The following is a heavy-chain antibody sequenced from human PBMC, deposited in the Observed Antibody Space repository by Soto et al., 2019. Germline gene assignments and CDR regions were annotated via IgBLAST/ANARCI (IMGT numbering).Heavy chain of an antibody. D-gene: IGHD2-2*01. CDR2: IIPLSDTA. CDR3: ARGPTFEECSIDTGCRTYYFGMDC. CDR1: GGTFSSYG. J-gene: IGHJ6*02. V-gene: IGHV1-69*01. Sequence: QVQLVQSGAEVKRPWSSVKVSCRASGGTFSSYGVSWVRQAPGQGLEWMGGIIPLSDTAHYAQNFQGRVTLSADGSTNTAFMQVNPLRSEDTAVYYCARGPTFEECSIDTGCRTYYFGMDCWGQGTRVTVSS.